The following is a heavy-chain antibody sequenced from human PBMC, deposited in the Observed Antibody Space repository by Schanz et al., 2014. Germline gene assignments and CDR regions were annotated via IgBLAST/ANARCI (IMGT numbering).Heavy chain of an antibody. CDR2: INWNGGST. CDR3: AKVAPAATYLDS. J-gene: IGHJ4*02. CDR1: GFTFSNYG. Sequence: VQLVESGGGVVQPGRSLRLSCAASGFTFSNYGLVWVRQAPGKGLEWVSGINWNGGSTGYADSVKGRFTISRDNAKNSLFLQMNSLSAEDTAVYYCAKVAPAATYLDSWGLGTLVTVSS. D-gene: IGHD2-2*01. V-gene: IGHV3-20*04.